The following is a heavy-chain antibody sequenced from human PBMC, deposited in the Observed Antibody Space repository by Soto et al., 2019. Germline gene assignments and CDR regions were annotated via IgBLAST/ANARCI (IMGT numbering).Heavy chain of an antibody. CDR1: GGSFSGYY. Sequence: SETLSLTCAVYGGSFSGYYWSWIRQPPGKGLEWIGEINHSGSTNYNPSLKSRVTISVDTSKNQFSLKLSSVTAADTAVYYCARGRMRITIFGVVHPYYFDYWGQGTLVTVSS. D-gene: IGHD3-3*01. J-gene: IGHJ4*02. CDR3: ARGRMRITIFGVVHPYYFDY. CDR2: INHSGST. V-gene: IGHV4-34*01.